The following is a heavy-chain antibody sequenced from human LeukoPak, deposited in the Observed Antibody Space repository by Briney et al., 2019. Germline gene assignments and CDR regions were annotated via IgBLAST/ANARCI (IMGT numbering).Heavy chain of an antibody. D-gene: IGHD6-13*01. CDR3: ARDSPIAAPASGYYYGMDV. J-gene: IGHJ6*02. Sequence: SVKVSCKASGYTFTSYGISWVRQAPGQGLEWMGGIIPIFGTANYAQKFQGRVTITADESTSTAYMELSSLRSEDTAVYYCARDSPIAAPASGYYYGMDVWGQGTTVTVSS. CDR2: IIPIFGTA. V-gene: IGHV1-69*13. CDR1: GYTFTSYG.